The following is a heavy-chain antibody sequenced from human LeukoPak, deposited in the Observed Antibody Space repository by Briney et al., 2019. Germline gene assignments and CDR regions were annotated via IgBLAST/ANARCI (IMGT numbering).Heavy chain of an antibody. CDR2: IYYSGST. Sequence: SETLSLTCTVSGGSISSYYWSWIRQPPGKGLGWIGYIYYSGSTNYNPSLKCRVTISVDTSKNQSSLTLSTLTAVDTAVYYCGRVPVHYDILGGPFDPWGQGTLVTVSP. CDR3: GRVPVHYDILGGPFDP. CDR1: GGSISSYY. D-gene: IGHD3-9*01. V-gene: IGHV4-59*01. J-gene: IGHJ5*02.